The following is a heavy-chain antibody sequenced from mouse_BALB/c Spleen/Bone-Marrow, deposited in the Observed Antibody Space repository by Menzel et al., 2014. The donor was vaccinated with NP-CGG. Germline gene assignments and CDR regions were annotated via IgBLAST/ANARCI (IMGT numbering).Heavy chain of an antibody. J-gene: IGHJ3*01. Sequence: VQRVESGAELAKPGASVKMSCKASGYTFTNYWMHWVKQRPGQGLEWIGYINPSTGYTEYNQKFKDKATLTADKSSSTAYMQLSSLTSEDFAVYYCARFYRYDGFAYWGQGTLVTVSA. CDR1: GYTFTNYW. CDR2: INPSTGYT. CDR3: ARFYRYDGFAY. D-gene: IGHD2-14*01. V-gene: IGHV1-7*01.